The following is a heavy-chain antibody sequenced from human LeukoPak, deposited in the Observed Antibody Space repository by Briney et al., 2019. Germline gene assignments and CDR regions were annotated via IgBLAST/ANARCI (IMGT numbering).Heavy chain of an antibody. CDR1: GFTFDDYA. J-gene: IGHJ4*02. D-gene: IGHD4-11*01. CDR2: ISWNSGSI. Sequence: GRSLRLSCAASGFTFDDYAMQWVRQAPGKGLEWVSGISWNSGSIGYADSVKGRFTISRDNAKNSLYLQMNSLRAEDTALYYCAKLSSNDRVRDYWGQGTLVTVSS. V-gene: IGHV3-9*01. CDR3: AKLSSNDRVRDY.